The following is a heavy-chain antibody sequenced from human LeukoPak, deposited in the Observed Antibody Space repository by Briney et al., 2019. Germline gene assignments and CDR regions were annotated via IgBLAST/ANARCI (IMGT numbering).Heavy chain of an antibody. V-gene: IGHV3-33*01. D-gene: IGHD6-19*01. Sequence: PGRSLRLSCAASGFSFSTYGMHWVRQAPGKGLEWVAIMWYDGSNKFYADSVKGRFTISRDNSKNTLYLQMNSLRAEDTAVYYCARGPGLAVTGTDFDYWGQGTLVTVSS. J-gene: IGHJ4*02. CDR1: GFSFSTYG. CDR3: ARGPGLAVTGTDFDY. CDR2: MWYDGSNK.